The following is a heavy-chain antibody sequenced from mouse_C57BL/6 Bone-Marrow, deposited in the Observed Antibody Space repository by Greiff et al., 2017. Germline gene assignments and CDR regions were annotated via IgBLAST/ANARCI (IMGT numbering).Heavy chain of an antibody. D-gene: IGHD2-5*01. V-gene: IGHV5-6*01. CDR1: GFTFSSYG. Sequence: EVNVVESGGDLVKPGGSLKLSCAASGFTFSSYGMSWVRQTPDKRLEWVATIRSGGSYTYSPDSVKGRFTISRDNAKNTLYLQMSSLKSEDTAMYYGARHEDDSKDYYAMDYWGQGTSVTVSS. CDR3: ARHEDDSKDYYAMDY. CDR2: IRSGGSYT. J-gene: IGHJ4*01.